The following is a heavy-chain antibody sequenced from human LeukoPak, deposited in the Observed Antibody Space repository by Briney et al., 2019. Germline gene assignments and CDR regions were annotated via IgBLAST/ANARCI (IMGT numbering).Heavy chain of an antibody. J-gene: IGHJ4*02. CDR1: GGSISSSSYC. Sequence: PSETLSLTCTVSGGSISSSSYCWGWIRQPPGKGLEWIGSIYYSGSTYYNPSLKSRVTISVDTSKNQFSLKLSSVTAADTAVYYCARRVYSSGRFDYWGQGTLVTVSS. CDR2: IYYSGST. CDR3: ARRVYSSGRFDY. D-gene: IGHD6-19*01. V-gene: IGHV4-39*07.